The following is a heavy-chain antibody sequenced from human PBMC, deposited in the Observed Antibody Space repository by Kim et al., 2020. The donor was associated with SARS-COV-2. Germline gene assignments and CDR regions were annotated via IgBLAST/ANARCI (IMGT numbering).Heavy chain of an antibody. Sequence: TKYLQKFQGRDTITRDTSASTAYMELSSLRSDDTAVYYCARDRRIQLVDYWGQGTLVTVSS. J-gene: IGHJ4*02. CDR3: ARDRRIQLVDY. D-gene: IGHD5-18*01. CDR2: T. V-gene: IGHV1-3*01.